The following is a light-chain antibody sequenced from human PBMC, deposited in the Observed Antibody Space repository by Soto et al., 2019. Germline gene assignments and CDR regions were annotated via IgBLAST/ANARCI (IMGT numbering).Light chain of an antibody. CDR2: DAS. J-gene: IGKJ1*01. Sequence: SASVGDRVTITCRASESVSGWLAWYQQKPGKAPKFLIYDASTLESGVPSRFSGSGSGTEFTLTISSLQPDDFATYYCQQYNSYSVTFGQGTKVDIK. CDR3: QQYNSYSVT. V-gene: IGKV1-5*01. CDR1: ESVSGW.